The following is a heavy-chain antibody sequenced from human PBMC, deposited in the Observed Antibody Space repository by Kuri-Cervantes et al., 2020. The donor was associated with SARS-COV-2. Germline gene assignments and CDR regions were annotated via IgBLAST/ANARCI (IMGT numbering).Heavy chain of an antibody. Sequence: ASVKVSCKASGYAFTDYYIHWVRQAPGQGLEWMGWINPNGGGTNYAQKFQGRVTMTRDTSISTAYMELSRLRSDDTAVYYRARAAMAVYYFDYWGQGTLVTVSS. CDR1: GYAFTDYY. V-gene: IGHV1-2*02. D-gene: IGHD5-18*01. CDR2: INPNGGGT. J-gene: IGHJ4*02. CDR3: ARAAMAVYYFDY.